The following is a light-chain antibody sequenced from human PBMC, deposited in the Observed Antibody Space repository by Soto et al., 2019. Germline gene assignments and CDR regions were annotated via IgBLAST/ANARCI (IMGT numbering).Light chain of an antibody. CDR3: QQSYITPIT. J-gene: IGKJ5*01. V-gene: IGKV1-39*01. CDR2: STS. Sequence: SLPASVGELVHSASRASQRINNNFNWYQQKAGKAPKLLIYSTSTLQSGVPSRFSGSGSGTDFTLTISSLQPEDFATYYCQQSYITPITFGQGTRLEIK. CDR1: QRINNN.